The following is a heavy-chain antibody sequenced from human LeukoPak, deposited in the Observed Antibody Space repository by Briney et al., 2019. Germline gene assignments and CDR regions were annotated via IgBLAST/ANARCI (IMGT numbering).Heavy chain of an antibody. J-gene: IGHJ4*02. Sequence: TGGSLRLSCAASGFTFSDYYMSWIRQAPGKGLEWVSYISSSGSTIYYADSVKGRFTISRDNAKNSLYLQMNSLRAEDTAIYYCAKRSSTSSGYFDFWGRGTLVTVSS. D-gene: IGHD3-22*01. V-gene: IGHV3-11*01. CDR2: ISSSGSTI. CDR3: AKRSSTSSGYFDF. CDR1: GFTFSDYY.